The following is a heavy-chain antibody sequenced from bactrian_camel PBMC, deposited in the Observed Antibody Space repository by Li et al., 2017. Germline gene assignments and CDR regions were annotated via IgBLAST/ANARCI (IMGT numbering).Heavy chain of an antibody. V-gene: IGHV3-2*01. Sequence: HVQLVESGGGLVRPGGSLSLSCAASGFTFSTFYMTWVRQAPGKGLEWVSSIYYDGTNTYYADSVKGRFTISRDNAKNTLYLQLDNLKMDDTAMYYCALDGQGNQRGRGTQVTVS. CDR3: ALDGQGNQ. J-gene: IGHJ4*01. D-gene: IGHD3*01. CDR2: IYYDGTNT. CDR1: GFTFSTFY.